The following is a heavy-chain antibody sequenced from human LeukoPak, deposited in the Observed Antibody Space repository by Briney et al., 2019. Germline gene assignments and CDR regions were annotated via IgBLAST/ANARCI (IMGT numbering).Heavy chain of an antibody. J-gene: IGHJ4*02. Sequence: PGRSLRLSCAASGFTFSSYGMHWVRQAPGKGLEWVAVISYDGSNKYYADSVKGRFTISRGNSKNTLYLQMNSLRAEDTAVYYCAKDSRDILTGLVDYWGQGTLVTVSS. D-gene: IGHD3-9*01. CDR3: AKDSRDILTGLVDY. CDR2: ISYDGSNK. V-gene: IGHV3-30*18. CDR1: GFTFSSYG.